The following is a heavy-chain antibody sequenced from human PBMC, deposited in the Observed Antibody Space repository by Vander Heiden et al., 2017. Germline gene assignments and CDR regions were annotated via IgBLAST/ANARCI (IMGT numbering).Heavy chain of an antibody. CDR1: GYTFTSYC. Sequence: VQLVQSGAEVKKPGASVKVSCKASGYTFTSYCISWVRQAPGQGLEWMGWISAYNGNTNDAQKLQGRVTMTTDTSTSTAYMELRSLRSDDTAVYYCARDLGYYYDSSGSQGDYWGQGTLVTVSS. V-gene: IGHV1-18*01. D-gene: IGHD3-22*01. CDR3: ARDLGYYYDSSGSQGDY. CDR2: ISAYNGNT. J-gene: IGHJ4*02.